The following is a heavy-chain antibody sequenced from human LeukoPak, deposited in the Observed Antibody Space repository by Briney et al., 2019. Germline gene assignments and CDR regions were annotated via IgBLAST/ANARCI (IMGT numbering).Heavy chain of an antibody. CDR2: ISSNGGST. V-gene: IGHV3-64D*06. CDR1: GFTFSSYA. CDR3: AKDMGNGFDP. J-gene: IGHJ5*02. Sequence: GGSLRLSCAASGFTFSSYAMHWVRQAPGKGLEYVSAISSNGGSTYYADSVKGRFIISRDNSKNTLYLQMSSLRPEDTAVYYCAKDMGNGFDPWGLGTLVTVSS. D-gene: IGHD3-10*01.